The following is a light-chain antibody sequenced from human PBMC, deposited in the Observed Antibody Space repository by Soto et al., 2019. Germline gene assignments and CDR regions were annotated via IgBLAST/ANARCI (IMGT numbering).Light chain of an antibody. Sequence: QPVLTQPPSASGTPGQRVTISCSGSSSNIGSNYVYWYQQLPGTPPKLLIYRNNQRPSGVPDRFSGSKSGTSASLAISGLRSEDEADYYCAAWDDSLSGVVFGGGTQLTVL. V-gene: IGLV1-47*01. J-gene: IGLJ2*01. CDR2: RNN. CDR3: AAWDDSLSGVV. CDR1: SSNIGSNY.